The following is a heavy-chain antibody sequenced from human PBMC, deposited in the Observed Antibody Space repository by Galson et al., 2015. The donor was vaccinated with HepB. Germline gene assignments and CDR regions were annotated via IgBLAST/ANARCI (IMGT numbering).Heavy chain of an antibody. CDR2: MNPQNGAT. V-gene: IGHV1-2*02. Sequence: SVKVSCKASGYTFTAYYMHWVRQAPGQGLEWVGWMNPQNGATTYAQKFQGRVTMTSDTSINTAYMDLISLRSDDTALYFCARSVTGWAANWLDPWGPGTLVTVSS. CDR1: GYTFTAYY. D-gene: IGHD1-20*01. CDR3: ARSVTGWAANWLDP. J-gene: IGHJ5*02.